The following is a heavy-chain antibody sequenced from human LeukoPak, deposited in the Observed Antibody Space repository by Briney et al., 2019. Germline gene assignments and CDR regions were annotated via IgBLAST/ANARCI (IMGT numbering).Heavy chain of an antibody. Sequence: SETLSLTCAVYGGSFSGYYWSWIRQPPGKGLEWIGYIYYSGSTNYNPSLKSRVTISVDTSKNQFSLKLSSVTAADTAVYYCARGPSTVSTASNFDYWGQGTLVTVSS. CDR1: GGSFSGYY. CDR2: IYYSGST. J-gene: IGHJ4*02. D-gene: IGHD4-11*01. CDR3: ARGPSTVSTASNFDY. V-gene: IGHV4-59*01.